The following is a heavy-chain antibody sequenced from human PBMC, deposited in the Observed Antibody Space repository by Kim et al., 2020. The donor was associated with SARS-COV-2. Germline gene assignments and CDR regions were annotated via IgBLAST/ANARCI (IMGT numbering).Heavy chain of an antibody. J-gene: IGHJ5*02. CDR1: GYTFTSYG. Sequence: ASVKVSCKASGYTFTSYGISWVRQAPGQGLEWMGWISAYNGNTNYAQKLQGRVTMTTDTSTSTAYMELRSLRSDDTAVYYCARDHEGVVVVPAAVAVIWFDPWGQGTLVTVSS. D-gene: IGHD2-2*01. V-gene: IGHV1-18*04. CDR3: ARDHEGVVVVPAAVAVIWFDP. CDR2: ISAYNGNT.